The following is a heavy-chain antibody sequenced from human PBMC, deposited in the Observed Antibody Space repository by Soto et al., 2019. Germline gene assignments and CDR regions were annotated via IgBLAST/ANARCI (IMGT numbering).Heavy chain of an antibody. J-gene: IGHJ5*02. CDR2: IYYSGST. CDR3: ARLIGREKLFDP. V-gene: IGHV4-31*03. CDR1: GGSISSGGYY. Sequence: SETLSLTCTVSGGSISSGGYYWSWIRQHPGKGLEWIGYIYYSGSTYYNPSLKSRVTISVDTSKNQFSLKLSSVTAADTAVYYCARLIGREKLFDPWGQGTLVTVSS.